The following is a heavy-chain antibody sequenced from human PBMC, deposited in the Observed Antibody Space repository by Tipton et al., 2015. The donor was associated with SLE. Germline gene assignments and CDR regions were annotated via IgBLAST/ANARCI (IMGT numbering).Heavy chain of an antibody. D-gene: IGHD3-10*01. Sequence: LRLSCTVSSGSLSNYYWSWIRQPPGKGLEWIGHIYYSGSTNYNPSLKSRVTISIETSKNQFSLRLSPVTATDTAVYYCARHLGVIVAFEVWGQGTVLTVSS. J-gene: IGHJ3*01. CDR2: IYYSGST. V-gene: IGHV4-59*01. CDR1: SGSLSNYY. CDR3: ARHLGVIVAFEV.